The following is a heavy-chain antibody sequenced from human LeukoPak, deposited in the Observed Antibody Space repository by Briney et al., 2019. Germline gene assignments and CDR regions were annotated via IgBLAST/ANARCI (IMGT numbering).Heavy chain of an antibody. Sequence: ASVKVSCQASGYTFTGYYMHWVRQAPGQGLEWMGWINPNSGGTNYAQKFQGRVTMTRDTSISTAYMELSRLISDDTAVYYCATRNYGDYGYYFDYWGQGTLVTVSS. V-gene: IGHV1-2*02. CDR3: ATRNYGDYGYYFDY. J-gene: IGHJ4*02. CDR2: INPNSGGT. CDR1: GYTFTGYY. D-gene: IGHD4-17*01.